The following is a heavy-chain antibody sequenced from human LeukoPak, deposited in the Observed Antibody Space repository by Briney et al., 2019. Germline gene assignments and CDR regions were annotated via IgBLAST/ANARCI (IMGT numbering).Heavy chain of an antibody. CDR2: IIPIFGTA. CDR1: GGTFSSYA. J-gene: IGHJ4*02. D-gene: IGHD6-13*01. Sequence: SVKVSCKASGGTFSSYAISWVRQAPGQGLEWMGGIIPIFGTANYAQKFQGRVTITADESTSTAYMELSGLRSEDTAVYYCAREIQPSSSWPYYFDYWGQGTLVTVSS. V-gene: IGHV1-69*13. CDR3: AREIQPSSSWPYYFDY.